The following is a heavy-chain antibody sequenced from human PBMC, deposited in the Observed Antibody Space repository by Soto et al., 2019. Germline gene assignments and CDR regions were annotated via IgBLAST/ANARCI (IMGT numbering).Heavy chain of an antibody. V-gene: IGHV3-23*01. J-gene: IGHJ4*02. CDR1: GFTFSSYA. CDR3: AKSKERSGYPLLAGFDY. D-gene: IGHD3-3*01. CDR2: ISGSGGST. Sequence: GGSLRLSCAASGFTFSSYAMSWVRQAPGKGLEWVSAISGSGGSTYYADSVKGRFTISRDNSKNTLYLQMNSLRAEDTAVYYCAKSKERSGYPLLAGFDYWGQGTLVTVSS.